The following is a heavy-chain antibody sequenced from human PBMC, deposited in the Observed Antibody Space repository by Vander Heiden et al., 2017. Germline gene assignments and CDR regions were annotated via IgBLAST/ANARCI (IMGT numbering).Heavy chain of an antibody. Sequence: EVQLLESGGGLVQPGGSLRLSCAASGFTFSSYAMSWVRQAPGKGLEWVSGISGSGGNTYYADSVKGRVTISRDNTKITVYWQINTLRAEETAVYYCAKGSNHYDSSGYYGYFDYWGHVSLVTVSS. CDR2: ISGSGGNT. J-gene: IGHJ4*01. CDR3: AKGSNHYDSSGYYGYFDY. V-gene: IGHV3-23*01. D-gene: IGHD3-22*01. CDR1: GFTFSSYA.